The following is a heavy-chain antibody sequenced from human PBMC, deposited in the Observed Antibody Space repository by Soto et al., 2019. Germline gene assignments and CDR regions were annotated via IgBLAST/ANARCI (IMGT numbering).Heavy chain of an antibody. Sequence: GGSLRLSCVASGFTFDDYAMHWVRQTPGKGLEWVSSIDWNGGSTAYADSVKGRFTISRDNARNSLYLQMNSLRPEYTALYYCVKGRGSYFVYFGLDVWGKGPTVTFSS. V-gene: IGHV3-9*01. CDR3: VKGRGSYFVYFGLDV. J-gene: IGHJ6*04. CDR1: GFTFDDYA. D-gene: IGHD1-26*01. CDR2: IDWNGGST.